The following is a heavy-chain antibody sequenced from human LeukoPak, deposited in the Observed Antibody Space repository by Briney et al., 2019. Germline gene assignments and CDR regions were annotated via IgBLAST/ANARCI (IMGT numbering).Heavy chain of an antibody. J-gene: IGHJ5*02. D-gene: IGHD6-13*01. V-gene: IGHV4-39*07. CDR3: ARDLPYSSSWYRGDWFDP. CDR1: GGAIRSSSYY. CDR2: IYYSGST. Sequence: SETLSLTCSVSGGAIRSSSYYWGWFRQPPGKGLEWIGSIYYSGSTYYNPSLKSRVTISVDTSKNQFSLKLSSVTAADTAVYYCARDLPYSSSWYRGDWFDPWGQGTLVTVSS.